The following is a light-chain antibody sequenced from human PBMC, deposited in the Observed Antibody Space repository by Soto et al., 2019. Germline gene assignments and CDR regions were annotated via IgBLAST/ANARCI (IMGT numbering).Light chain of an antibody. V-gene: IGLV1-44*01. CDR1: SSNIGSNT. Sequence: QSVLTQPPSTSGTPGQRVTISCSGSSSNIGSNTVNWYQQVSGTAPKFLIYSNNQRPSGVPDRFSGSRSGTSASLAISGLQSEDEADYYCATWDDSLNGPVFGGGTKVTVL. CDR3: ATWDDSLNGPV. CDR2: SNN. J-gene: IGLJ3*02.